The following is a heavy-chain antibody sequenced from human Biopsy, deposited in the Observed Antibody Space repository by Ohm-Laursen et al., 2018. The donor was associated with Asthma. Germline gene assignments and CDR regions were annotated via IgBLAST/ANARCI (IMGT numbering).Heavy chain of an antibody. CDR2: IKSKTDGGTT. J-gene: IGHJ4*02. CDR1: GFTFSNAW. V-gene: IGHV3-15*01. Sequence: SLRLSCAASGFTFSNAWMSWVRQAPGKGLEWAGRIKSKTDGGTTDYAAPVKGRFTISRDDSKNTLYLQMNSLKTEDTAVYYCTTGIDYWGQGTLVTVSS. CDR3: TTGIDY.